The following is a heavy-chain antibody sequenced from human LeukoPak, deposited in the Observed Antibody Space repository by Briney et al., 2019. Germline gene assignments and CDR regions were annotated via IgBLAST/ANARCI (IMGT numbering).Heavy chain of an antibody. Sequence: ASVKVSCKASGYTFTGYYMHWVRQAPGQGLEWMGWVNPNSGGTNYAQKFQGRVTMTRDTSISTAYMELSRLRPDDTAVYYCARVSLGYDYVWGSYQDWGQGTLVTVSS. V-gene: IGHV1-2*02. D-gene: IGHD3-16*02. CDR2: VNPNSGGT. CDR1: GYTFTGYY. CDR3: ARVSLGYDYVWGSYQD. J-gene: IGHJ4*02.